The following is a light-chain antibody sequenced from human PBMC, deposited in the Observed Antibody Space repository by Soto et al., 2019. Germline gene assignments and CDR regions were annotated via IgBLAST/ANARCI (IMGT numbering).Light chain of an antibody. CDR3: LQDYNFRT. V-gene: IGKV1-6*01. CDR2: AAS. J-gene: IGKJ1*01. Sequence: AIQITQSPSSLSSSVLERFTITCRASQGIRNDLHWFQQKPGKAPRLLIYAASHLQNGVPSRFSGGGSGTDFSLTISSLQPEDFATYYCLQDYNFRTFGQGTKVDIK. CDR1: QGIRND.